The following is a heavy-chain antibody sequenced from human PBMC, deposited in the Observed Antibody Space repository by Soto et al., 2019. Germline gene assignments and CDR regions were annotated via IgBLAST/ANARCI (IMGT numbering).Heavy chain of an antibody. J-gene: IGHJ5*02. V-gene: IGHV4-59*01. Sequence: SETLSLTCTVSGGSISSYYWSWIRQPPGKGLEWIGYIYYSGSTNYNPSLKSRVTISVDTSKNQFSLKLSSVTAADTAVYYCARESPSSSSPSVFSVNWFDPWGQGTLVTVSS. D-gene: IGHD6-6*01. CDR3: ARESPSSSSPSVFSVNWFDP. CDR2: IYYSGST. CDR1: GGSISSYY.